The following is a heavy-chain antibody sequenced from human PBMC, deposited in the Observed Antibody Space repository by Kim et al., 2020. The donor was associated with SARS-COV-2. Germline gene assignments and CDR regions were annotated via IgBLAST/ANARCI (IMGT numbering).Heavy chain of an antibody. CDR1: GFTFSSYA. CDR3: AKDLFRGVLVAIYQLQKKKLQQLGGGDAFDI. V-gene: IGHV3-23*01. D-gene: IGHD6-13*01. CDR2: ISGSGGST. Sequence: GGSLRLSCAASGFTFSSYAMSWVRQAPGKGLEWVSAISGSGGSTYYADSVKGRFTISRDNSKNTLYLQMNSLRAEDTAVYYCAKDLFRGVLVAIYQLQKKKLQQLGGGDAFDIWGQGTMVTVSS. J-gene: IGHJ3*02.